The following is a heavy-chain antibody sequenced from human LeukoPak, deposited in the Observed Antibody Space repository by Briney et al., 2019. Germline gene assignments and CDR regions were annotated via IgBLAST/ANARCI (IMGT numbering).Heavy chain of an antibody. CDR3: ARDLGGSGSYYNEGDY. Sequence: GGSLRLSCAASGFTFRSYSMNWVRQAPGKGLEWVSSISSSSSYIYYADSVKGRFTISRDNAKNSLYLQMNSLRAEDTAVYYCARDLGGSGSYYNEGDYWGQGTLVTVSS. D-gene: IGHD3-10*01. J-gene: IGHJ4*02. CDR2: ISSSSSYI. CDR1: GFTFRSYS. V-gene: IGHV3-21*01.